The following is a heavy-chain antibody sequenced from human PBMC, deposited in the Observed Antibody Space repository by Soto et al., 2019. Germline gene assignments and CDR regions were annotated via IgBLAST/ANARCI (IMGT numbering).Heavy chain of an antibody. J-gene: IGHJ4*02. CDR2: ISDRGESM. D-gene: IGHD4-4*01. Sequence: PVGSLRLSCEASVFSFSSYEMNWVRHSPGRGLEWLSYISDRGESMYYSDSVKGRFTISRDNTKNSLYLQMNRLKAEDTAVYYCARGYYSANSASGYWGQGTLVTVSS. CDR3: ARGYYSANSASGY. V-gene: IGHV3-48*03. CDR1: VFSFSSYE.